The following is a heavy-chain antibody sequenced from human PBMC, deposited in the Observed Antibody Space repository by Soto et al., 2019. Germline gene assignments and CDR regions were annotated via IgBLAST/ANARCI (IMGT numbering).Heavy chain of an antibody. Sequence: QLQLVQSGAEVKKPGSSVKVSCKASGGTFSRNAISWVRQAPGQGREWMGGIVPIFGTPNYAQKFRGRVSITADNFTNSVNMELNSLTSEDTATYYCAREMASGYSRTWFDPRGQGTLVTVSS. CDR2: IVPIFGTP. CDR1: GGTFSRNA. D-gene: IGHD2-21*01. CDR3: AREMASGYSRTWFDP. V-gene: IGHV1-69*06. J-gene: IGHJ5*02.